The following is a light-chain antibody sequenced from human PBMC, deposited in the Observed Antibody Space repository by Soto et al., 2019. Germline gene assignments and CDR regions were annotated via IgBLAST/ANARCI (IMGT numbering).Light chain of an antibody. CDR3: SSYTSSGTLV. CDR1: ISDVGGYNY. J-gene: IGLJ3*02. Sequence: QSALTQPASVSGSPGQSIAISCTGTISDVGGYNYVSWYQQHPGKAPKLIIHEVTNRPSGVSIRFSGSKSGNTASLTISGLQAEDESDYYCSSYTSSGTLVFGGGTKLTVL. CDR2: EVT. V-gene: IGLV2-14*01.